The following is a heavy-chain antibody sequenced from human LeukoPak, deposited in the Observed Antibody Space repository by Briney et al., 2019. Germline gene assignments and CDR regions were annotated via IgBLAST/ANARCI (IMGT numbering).Heavy chain of an antibody. CDR3: ARGPGPSVKAAGLNNWFDP. Sequence: SETLSLTCTVSGASIRSSAYYWAWIRQPPGKGLEWIGNIYYNGNNYSNPSLKSRVMILVDTSKNQFSLKLRSVTAADTALYYCARGPGPSVKAAGLNNWFDPWGQGTLVTVSS. J-gene: IGHJ5*02. D-gene: IGHD6-13*01. CDR2: IYYNGNN. CDR1: GASIRSSAYY. V-gene: IGHV4-39*07.